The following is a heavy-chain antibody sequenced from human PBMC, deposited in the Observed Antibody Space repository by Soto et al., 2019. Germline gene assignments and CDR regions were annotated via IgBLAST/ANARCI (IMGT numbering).Heavy chain of an antibody. V-gene: IGHV1-58*01. J-gene: IGHJ6*02. CDR2: IVVGSGNT. Sequence: ASVKVSCKASGFTFTSSAVQWVRQARGQRLEWIGWIVVGSGNTNYAQKFQERVTITRDMSTSTAYMELSSLRSEDTAVYYCAAEGWYYYGSGSPNMDVWGQGTTVTVSS. CDR3: AAEGWYYYGSGSPNMDV. D-gene: IGHD3-10*01. CDR1: GFTFTSSA.